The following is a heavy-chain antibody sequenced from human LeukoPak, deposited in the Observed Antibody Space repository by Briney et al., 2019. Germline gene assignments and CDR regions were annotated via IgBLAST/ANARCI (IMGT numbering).Heavy chain of an antibody. CDR1: GGSISSSYW. J-gene: IGHJ3*02. CDR3: ARSCRILDIVATIRARLGGNGFDI. Sequence: PSETLSLTCGVSGGSISSSYWWSWVRQPPGKGLEWIGEIYHSGSTNYNPSLKSRVTISMDKSKNQFSLNLSSVTAADMAVYYCARSCRILDIVATIRARLGGNGFDIWGQGTMVTVSS. D-gene: IGHD5-12*01. V-gene: IGHV4-4*02. CDR2: IYHSGST.